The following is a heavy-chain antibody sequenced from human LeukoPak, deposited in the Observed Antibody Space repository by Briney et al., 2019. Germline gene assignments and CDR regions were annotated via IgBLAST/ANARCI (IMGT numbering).Heavy chain of an antibody. Sequence: SETLSLTCTVSGGSISSYYWSWIRQPPGKGLEWIGYIYYSGSANYNPSLKSRVTISVDTSKNQLSLKLNSVTAADTAVYYCARVYYGGNDAFDIWGQGTKVTVSS. CDR2: IYYSGSA. V-gene: IGHV4-59*01. CDR1: GGSISSYY. CDR3: ARVYYGGNDAFDI. J-gene: IGHJ3*02. D-gene: IGHD4-23*01.